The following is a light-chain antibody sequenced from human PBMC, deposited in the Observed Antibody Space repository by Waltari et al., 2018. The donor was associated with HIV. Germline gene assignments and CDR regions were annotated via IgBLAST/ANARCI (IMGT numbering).Light chain of an antibody. CDR3: QSYDITLSASVV. CDR1: TSNIGAYHD. Sequence: QSVLTQPPPVSGPPGQTVTISCTGSTSNIGAYHDVHCYQQIPGTAPKLLISGNKNRRSGVPDRFSASKSGTSASLTITGLQAEDEADYFCQSYDITLSASVVFGGRTKLTVL. V-gene: IGLV1-40*01. J-gene: IGLJ2*01. CDR2: GNK.